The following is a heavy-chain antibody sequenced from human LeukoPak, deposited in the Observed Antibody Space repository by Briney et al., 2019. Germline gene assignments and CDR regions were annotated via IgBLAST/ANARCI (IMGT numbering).Heavy chain of an antibody. J-gene: IGHJ6*03. V-gene: IGHV4-59*01. D-gene: IGHD2-15*01. Sequence: KPSETLSLTCTVYGGSISSYYWSWIRQPPGKGLEWIGYINYTGSTNYNPSLKSRVTISIDTSQNQFSLKLTSVTAADTALYCCARTHEGYCSGGSCDSGYYYYMDVWGKGNPVTVSS. CDR3: ARTHEGYCSGGSCDSGYYYYMDV. CDR2: INYTGST. CDR1: GGSISSYY.